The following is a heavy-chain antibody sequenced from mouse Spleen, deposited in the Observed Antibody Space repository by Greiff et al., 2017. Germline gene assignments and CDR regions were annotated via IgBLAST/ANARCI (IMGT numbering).Heavy chain of an antibody. CDR3: ARFYYGSIFDY. Sequence: EVKLMESGGGLVKPGGSLKLSCAASGFTFSDYGMHWVRQAPEKGLEWVAYISSGSSTIYFADTVKGRFTISRDNAKNTLFLQMTSLRSEDTAMYYCARFYYGSIFDYWGQGTTLTVSS. V-gene: IGHV5-17*01. CDR2: ISSGSSTI. D-gene: IGHD1-1*01. J-gene: IGHJ2*01. CDR1: GFTFSDYG.